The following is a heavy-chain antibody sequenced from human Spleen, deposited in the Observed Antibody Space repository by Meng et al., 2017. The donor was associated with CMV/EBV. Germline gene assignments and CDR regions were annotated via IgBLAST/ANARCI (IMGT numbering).Heavy chain of an antibody. CDR3: ARGSIGARIYFDY. CDR1: GGSFSGYY. D-gene: IGHD6-6*01. J-gene: IGHJ4*02. V-gene: IGHV4-34*01. CDR2: INHSGST. Sequence: SETLSLTCAVYGGSFSGYYWSWIRQPPGKGLEWIGEINHSGSTNYNPSLKSRVIISQDTSKNHFSLKLSSATAADTAVFYCARGSIGARIYFDYWGQGIPVTVSS.